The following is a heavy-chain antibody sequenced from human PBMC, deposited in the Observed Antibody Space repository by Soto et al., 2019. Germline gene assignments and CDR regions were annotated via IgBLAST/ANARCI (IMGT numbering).Heavy chain of an antibody. J-gene: IGHJ3*01. Sequence: QVQLVQSGAEVRNPGSSVKVSCKAPGGTFSTYIISWVRQAPGQGLEWMGRIIPIPDITNYAQKFQGRVTVTADRSTSTAYMELTSLKSEDTAVYYCARDRITTRGDAFDLWGQGTMVTVSS. CDR2: IIPIPDIT. CDR3: ARDRITTRGDAFDL. V-gene: IGHV1-69*08. CDR1: GGTFSTYI. D-gene: IGHD3-3*01.